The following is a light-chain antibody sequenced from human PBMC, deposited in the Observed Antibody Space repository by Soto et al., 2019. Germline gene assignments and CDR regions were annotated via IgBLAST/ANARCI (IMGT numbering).Light chain of an antibody. J-gene: IGLJ1*01. V-gene: IGLV2-14*03. CDR2: DVT. CDR3: TSYTTTSTYV. CDR1: SSDVGSYNY. Sequence: QSLLAQPASVSGSPGQSITIFCTGTSSDVGSYNYVSWYQQHPGRAPKLMIYDVTNRPSGVSNRFSGSKSGSTASLTISGLQAEDEADYFCTSYTTTSTYVFGTGTKVTVL.